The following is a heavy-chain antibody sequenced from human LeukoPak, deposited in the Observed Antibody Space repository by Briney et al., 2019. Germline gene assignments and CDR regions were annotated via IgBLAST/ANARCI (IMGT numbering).Heavy chain of an antibody. CDR2: IYYSGSN. J-gene: IGHJ4*02. V-gene: IGHV4-59*12. Sequence: PSETLSLTRTDSGGSISRDYWSWIRQPPGEGLEWIGYIYYSGSNNYNPSLKCRDAISVDTSKNQFSLKLSSVTAADTAVYYCARARTTMVQRVRNPYFDYWGQGTLVTVSS. D-gene: IGHD3-10*01. CDR1: GGSISRDY. CDR3: ARARTTMVQRVRNPYFDY.